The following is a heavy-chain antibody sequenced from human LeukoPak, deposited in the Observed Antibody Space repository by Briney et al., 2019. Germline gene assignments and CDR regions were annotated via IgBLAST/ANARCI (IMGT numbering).Heavy chain of an antibody. V-gene: IGHV1-8*03. Sequence: VASVKVSCKASGYTFTSYDINWVRQATGQGVEWMGWMNPNSGNTGYAQKFQGRVTITRNTSISTAYMELSSLRSEDTAVYYCPRVGRDGYNYYFDYWGQGTLVTVSS. CDR2: MNPNSGNT. D-gene: IGHD5-24*01. CDR3: PRVGRDGYNYYFDY. CDR1: GYTFTSYD. J-gene: IGHJ4*02.